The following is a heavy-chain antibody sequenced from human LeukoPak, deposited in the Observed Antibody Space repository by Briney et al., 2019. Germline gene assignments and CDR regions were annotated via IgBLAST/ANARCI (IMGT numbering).Heavy chain of an antibody. CDR1: GFTFDDYG. D-gene: IGHD3-9*01. V-gene: IGHV3-20*04. CDR3: ARGMYYDILTGPLGFDY. Sequence: PGGSLRLSCAASGFTFDDYGMSWVRQAPGKGLEWVSGINWNGGSTGYADSVKGRFTISRDNAKNTVYLQMNSLRAEDTAVYYCARGMYYDILTGPLGFDYWGQGTLVTVSS. J-gene: IGHJ4*02. CDR2: INWNGGST.